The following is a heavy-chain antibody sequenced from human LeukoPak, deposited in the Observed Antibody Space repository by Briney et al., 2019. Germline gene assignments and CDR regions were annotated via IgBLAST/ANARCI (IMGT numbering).Heavy chain of an antibody. J-gene: IGHJ4*02. V-gene: IGHV4-34*01. CDR2: INHSGST. D-gene: IGHD2/OR15-2a*01. CDR1: GGSFSGYY. Sequence: SETLSLTCAVYGGSFSGYYWSWIRQPPGKGLEWIGEINHSGSTNYNPSLKSRVTISVDTSKKQSSLKLSSVTAADTAVYYCTRLEGDFSPAYWGQGTVVTVSS. CDR3: TRLEGDFSPAY.